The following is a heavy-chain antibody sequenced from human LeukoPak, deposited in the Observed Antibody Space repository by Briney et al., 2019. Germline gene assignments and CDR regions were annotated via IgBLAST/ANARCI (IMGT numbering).Heavy chain of an antibody. J-gene: IGHJ4*02. Sequence: PSETLSLTCAVSGYSISSGYYWGWIRQPPGKGLEWIGSIYHSGSTYYNPSLKSRVTISVDTSKNQFSLKLSSVTAADTAVYYCARGTRLRLYYFDYWGQGTLVTVSS. CDR1: GYSISSGYY. V-gene: IGHV4-38-2*01. CDR2: IYHSGST. CDR3: ARGTRLRLYYFDY. D-gene: IGHD3-3*01.